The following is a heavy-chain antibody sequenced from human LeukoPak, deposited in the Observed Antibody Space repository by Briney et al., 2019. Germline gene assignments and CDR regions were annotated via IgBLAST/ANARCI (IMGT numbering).Heavy chain of an antibody. V-gene: IGHV4-30-4*08. CDR1: GGSISSGDYY. CDR3: ARDRGGATWFDY. D-gene: IGHD1-26*01. J-gene: IGHJ4*02. CDR2: IYYSGST. Sequence: SETLSLTCTVSGGSISSGDYYRSWIRQPPGKGLEWIGYIYYSGSTYYNPSLKSRVTISVDTSKNQFSLKLSSVTAADTAVYYCARDRGGATWFDYWGQGTLVTVSS.